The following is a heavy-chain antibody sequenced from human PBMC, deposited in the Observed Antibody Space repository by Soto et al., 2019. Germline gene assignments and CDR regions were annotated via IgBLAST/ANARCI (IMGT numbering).Heavy chain of an antibody. CDR3: ARRTRYCSGGSCYSSGQYYFDY. CDR1: GYSFTSYW. D-gene: IGHD2-15*01. J-gene: IGHJ4*02. Sequence: GESLKISCKGSGYSFTSYWIGWVRQMPGKGLEWMGIIYPGDSDTRYSPSFQGQVTISADKSISTAYLQWSSLKASDTAMYYCARRTRYCSGGSCYSSGQYYFDYWGQGTLVTVS. V-gene: IGHV5-51*01. CDR2: IYPGDSDT.